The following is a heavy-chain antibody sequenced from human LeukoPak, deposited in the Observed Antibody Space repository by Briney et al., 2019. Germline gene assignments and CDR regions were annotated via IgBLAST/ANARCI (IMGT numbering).Heavy chain of an antibody. CDR1: GGSISSYY. J-gene: IGHJ5*02. CDR3: ARGGNYWPQWWFDP. Sequence: SETLSLTCTVSGGSISSYYWSWIRQPPGKGLEWIGYIYYRGTTNYNPSLKSRVTISLDASKNQFSLELNSVTPADTAVYYCARGGNYWPQWWFDPWGRGTLVSVSS. CDR2: IYYRGTT. V-gene: IGHV4-59*01. D-gene: IGHD1-26*01.